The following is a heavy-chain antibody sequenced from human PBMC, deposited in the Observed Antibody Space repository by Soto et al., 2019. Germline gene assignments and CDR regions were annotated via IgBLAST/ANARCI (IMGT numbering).Heavy chain of an antibody. D-gene: IGHD1-1*01. CDR1: GFTFSSYA. J-gene: IGHJ4*02. CDR3: AKGRGQNWNLDY. V-gene: IGHV3-23*01. Sequence: EVQLLESGGGSVQPGGSLRLSCAASGFTFSSYAMHWVRRPPGKGLEWGSSISGSGGTAYYADSVQGRFSISRDSLVNTLYLQISRRRADDTAVYYCAKGRGQNWNLDYWGQGTLVTVSP. CDR2: ISGSGGTA.